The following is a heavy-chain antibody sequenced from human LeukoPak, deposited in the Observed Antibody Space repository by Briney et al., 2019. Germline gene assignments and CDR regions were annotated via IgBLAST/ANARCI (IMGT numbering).Heavy chain of an antibody. Sequence: GGSLRLSCAASGFTFSNYWMSWVRQAPGKGLEWVANIKQDGSEKYYVDSVKGRFTISRDNAKNSLYLQMNSLRAEDMALYYCARLRDAFDIWGQGTMVTVSS. V-gene: IGHV3-7*03. CDR1: GFTFSNYW. J-gene: IGHJ3*02. CDR2: IKQDGSEK. CDR3: ARLRDAFDI. D-gene: IGHD3-10*01.